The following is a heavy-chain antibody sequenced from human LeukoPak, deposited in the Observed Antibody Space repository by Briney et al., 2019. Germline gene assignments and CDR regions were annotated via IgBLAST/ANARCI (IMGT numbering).Heavy chain of an antibody. CDR1: GFTFSSYE. V-gene: IGHV3-48*03. Sequence: GGSLRLSCAASGFTFSSYEMNWVRQAPGTGLEWVSYISSSGSTIYYAESVKGRFTISRDNAKNSLYLQMSSLSAEDTAVYYCARGGTPRRGYWGQGTLVTVSS. CDR2: ISSSGSTI. CDR3: ARGGTPRRGY. J-gene: IGHJ4*02. D-gene: IGHD1-26*01.